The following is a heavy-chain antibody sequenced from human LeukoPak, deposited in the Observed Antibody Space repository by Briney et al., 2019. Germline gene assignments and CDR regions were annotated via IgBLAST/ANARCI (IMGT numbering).Heavy chain of an antibody. D-gene: IGHD4-17*01. V-gene: IGHV1-24*01. J-gene: IGHJ5*02. Sequence: ASVKVSCKVSGYTPTELSMHWVRQAPGKGLEWMGGFDPEDGETIYAQKFQGRVTMTEDTSTETAYMELSSLKSEDTAVYYCTPLVFYGDYGLGWFDPWGQGTLVTVSS. CDR1: GYTPTELS. CDR3: TPLVFYGDYGLGWFDP. CDR2: FDPEDGET.